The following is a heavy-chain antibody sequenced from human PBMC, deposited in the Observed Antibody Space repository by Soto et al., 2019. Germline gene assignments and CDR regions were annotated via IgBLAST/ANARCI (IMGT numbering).Heavy chain of an antibody. CDR3: EKDPGKWLAGGWFDP. CDR1: GFTFSSYA. J-gene: IGHJ5*02. V-gene: IGHV3-23*01. CDR2: ISGSGGST. Sequence: GGSLRLSCAASGFTFSSYAMSWVRQAPGKGLEWVSAISGSGGSTYYADSVKGRFTISRDNSKNTLYLQMNSLRAEDTAVYYCEKDPGKWLAGGWFDPWGQGTLVTVSS. D-gene: IGHD6-19*01.